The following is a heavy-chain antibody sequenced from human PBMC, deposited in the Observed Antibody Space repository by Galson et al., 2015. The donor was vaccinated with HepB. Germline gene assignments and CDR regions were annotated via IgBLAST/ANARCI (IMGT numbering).Heavy chain of an antibody. CDR1: GFTFSSYA. D-gene: IGHD6-13*01. CDR2: ISYDGSNK. J-gene: IGHJ6*02. V-gene: IGHV3-30*04. Sequence: SLRLSCAASGFTFSSYAMHWVRQAPGKGLEWVAVISYDGSNKYYADSVKGRFTISRDNSKNTLYLQMNSLRAEETAVYYCARDYASRWYFNHYYGMDGWGQGTTVTVSS. CDR3: ARDYASRWYFNHYYGMDG.